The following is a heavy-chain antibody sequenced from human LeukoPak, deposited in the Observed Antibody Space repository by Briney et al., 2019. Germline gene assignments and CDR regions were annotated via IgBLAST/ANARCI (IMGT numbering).Heavy chain of an antibody. D-gene: IGHD4-11*01. Sequence: GGSLRLSCAASGFTFSSYSMNWARQAPGKGLEWVSSISSSSSYIYYADSVKGRFTISRDNAKNSLYLQMNSLRAEDTAVYYCARVDYSNYDFRYYHYYYMDVWGKGTTVTVSS. CDR2: ISSSSSYI. J-gene: IGHJ6*03. CDR3: ARVDYSNYDFRYYHYYYMDV. V-gene: IGHV3-21*01. CDR1: GFTFSSYS.